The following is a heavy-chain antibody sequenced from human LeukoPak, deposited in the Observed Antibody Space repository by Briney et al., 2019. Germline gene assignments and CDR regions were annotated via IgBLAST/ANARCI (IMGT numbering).Heavy chain of an antibody. CDR1: GGSISSYY. J-gene: IGHJ4*02. CDR3: AREYSSSSWIDY. D-gene: IGHD6-6*01. V-gene: IGHV4-4*07. Sequence: SETLSLTCTVSGGSISSYYWSWNRQPAGKGLEWIGRIYTSGSTNYNPSLKSRVTMSVDTSKNQFSLKLSSVTAADTAVYYCAREYSSSSWIDYWGQGTLVTVSS. CDR2: IYTSGST.